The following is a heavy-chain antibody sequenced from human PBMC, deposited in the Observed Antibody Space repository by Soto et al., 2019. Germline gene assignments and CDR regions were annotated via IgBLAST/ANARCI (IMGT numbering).Heavy chain of an antibody. Sequence: PSETLSLTCTVSGGSISSYYWSWIRQPPGKGLEWIGYIYYSGSTNYNPSLKSRVTISVDTSKNQFSLKLSSVTAADTAVYYCARGQTYYYDSSGYYYVSGGIWFDPWGQGTLVTVSS. CDR3: ARGQTYYYDSSGYYYVSGGIWFDP. J-gene: IGHJ5*02. D-gene: IGHD3-22*01. CDR1: GGSISSYY. CDR2: IYYSGST. V-gene: IGHV4-59*12.